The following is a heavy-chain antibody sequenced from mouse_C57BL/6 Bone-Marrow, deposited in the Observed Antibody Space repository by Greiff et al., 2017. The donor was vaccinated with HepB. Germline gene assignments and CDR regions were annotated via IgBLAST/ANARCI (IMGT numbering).Heavy chain of an antibody. V-gene: IGHV1-50*01. CDR2: LDPSDSYT. CDR3: AKEEAMVTTREVGGYFDY. D-gene: IGHD2-2*01. J-gene: IGHJ2*01. CDR1: GYTFTSYW. Sequence: QVQLQQPGAELVKPGASVKLSCKASGYTFTSYWMQWVKQRPGQGLEWIGELDPSDSYTNYNQKFKGKATLTVDTASSTTYMQISSLTSEDSAVYYCAKEEAMVTTREVGGYFDYWGQGTTLTVSS.